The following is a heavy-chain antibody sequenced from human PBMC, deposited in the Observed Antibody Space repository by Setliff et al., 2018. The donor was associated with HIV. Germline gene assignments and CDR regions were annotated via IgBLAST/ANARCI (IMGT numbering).Heavy chain of an antibody. CDR1: GYTFTSYP. J-gene: IGHJ4*01. D-gene: IGHD6-19*01. CDR3: ARNQGDSSGWYAGDY. Sequence: EASVKVSCKASGYTFTSYPMHWVRQAPGQGLEWMGVINTSGGSAGYAEKFRGRVTMTRDTSTSTVYMDLRNLRSEDTAVYYCARNQGDSSGWYAGDYWGHGTLVTVSS. V-gene: IGHV1-46*01. CDR2: INTSGGSA.